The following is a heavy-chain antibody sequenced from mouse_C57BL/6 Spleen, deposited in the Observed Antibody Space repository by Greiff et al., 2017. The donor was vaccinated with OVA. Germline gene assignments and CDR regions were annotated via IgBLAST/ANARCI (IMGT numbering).Heavy chain of an antibody. CDR1: GYTFTDYN. CDR3: ARERGTVVAQEYYFDY. Sequence: EVQLQQSGPELVKPGASVKIPCKASGYTFTDYNMDWVKQSHGKSLEWIGDINPNNGGTIYNQKFKGKATLTVDKSSSTAYMELRSLTAEDTAVYYCARERGTVVAQEYYFDYWGQGTTLTGSS. CDR2: INPNNGGT. J-gene: IGHJ2*01. V-gene: IGHV1-18*01. D-gene: IGHD1-1*01.